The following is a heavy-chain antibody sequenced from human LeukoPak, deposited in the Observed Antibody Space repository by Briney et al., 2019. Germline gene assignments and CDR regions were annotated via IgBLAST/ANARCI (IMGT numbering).Heavy chain of an antibody. Sequence: PGGSLRLSCAASGFTFSNYSMNWVRQAPGKGLEWVSSISSSSSYIYYADSVKGRFTISRDNAKNSLYLQMNSLRAEDTAVYYCARVVSLYYYYYYMDVWGKGTTVTVSS. CDR2: ISSSSSYI. CDR1: GFTFSNYS. D-gene: IGHD1-26*01. J-gene: IGHJ6*03. CDR3: ARVVSLYYYYYYMDV. V-gene: IGHV3-21*01.